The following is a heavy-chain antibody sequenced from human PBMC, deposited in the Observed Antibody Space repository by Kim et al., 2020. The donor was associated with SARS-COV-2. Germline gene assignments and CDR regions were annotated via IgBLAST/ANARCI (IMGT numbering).Heavy chain of an antibody. Sequence: GGSLRLSCAASGMGINDRAMSWVRQAPGKGLEWVSSMTLHGTTYYAASVTGRFSISRDISNNMLYLHMNSLRVDDTALYYCAKDHESSGWPTFDVWGQGTLVSVSS. J-gene: IGHJ4*02. CDR2: MTLHGTT. D-gene: IGHD3-22*01. V-gene: IGHV3-23*01. CDR1: GMGINDRA. CDR3: AKDHESSGWPTFDV.